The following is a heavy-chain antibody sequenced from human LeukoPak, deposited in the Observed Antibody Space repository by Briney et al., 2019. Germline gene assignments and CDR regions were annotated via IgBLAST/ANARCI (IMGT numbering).Heavy chain of an antibody. D-gene: IGHD4-17*01. CDR3: ASTMTTVTHNTYTTDY. Sequence: SETLSLTCAVYGGSFSGYYWSWIRRPPGKGLEWIGEINHSGSTNYNPSLKSRVTISVDTSKNQFSLKLSSVTAADTAVYYCASTMTTVTHNTYTTDYWGQGTLVTVSS. CDR1: GGSFSGYY. CDR2: INHSGST. V-gene: IGHV4-34*01. J-gene: IGHJ4*02.